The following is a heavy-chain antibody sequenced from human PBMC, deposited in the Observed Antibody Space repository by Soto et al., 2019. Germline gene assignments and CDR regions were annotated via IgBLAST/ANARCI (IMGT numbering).Heavy chain of an antibody. CDR3: ARWTYYDILTGSGVPPTPTDY. J-gene: IGHJ4*02. CDR1: GYTFTSYG. D-gene: IGHD3-9*01. Sequence: ASVKVSCKASGYTFTSYGISWVRQAPGQGLEWMGWISAYNGNTNYAQKLQGRVTMTTDTSTSTAYMELRSLRSDDTAVYYCARWTYYDILTGSGVPPTPTDYWGQGTLVTVSS. CDR2: ISAYNGNT. V-gene: IGHV1-18*01.